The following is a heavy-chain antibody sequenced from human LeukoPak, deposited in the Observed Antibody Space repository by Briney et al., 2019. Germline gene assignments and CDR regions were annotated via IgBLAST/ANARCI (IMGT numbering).Heavy chain of an antibody. CDR1: GGSIGTYY. V-gene: IGHV4-59*01. CDR3: ARDHFAVAGNLDY. Sequence: SETLSLTCTVSGGSIGTYYWSWIRQPPGKGLEWIGYIYYNGHTDYNPSLRSRVTISVHTSKNQFSLKLSSVTAADTAVYYCARDHFAVAGNLDYWGQGTLVTVSS. CDR2: IYYNGHT. J-gene: IGHJ4*02. D-gene: IGHD6-19*01.